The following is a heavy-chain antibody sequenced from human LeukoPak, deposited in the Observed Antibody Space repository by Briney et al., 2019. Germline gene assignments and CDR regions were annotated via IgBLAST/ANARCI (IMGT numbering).Heavy chain of an antibody. Sequence: GGSLRLSCAASGFTFSSYGMHWVRQAPGKGLEWVAVISYDGSNKYYEDSVKGRFTISRDNSKNTLYLQMNSLRAEDTAVYYCARDGSSLDYWGQGTLVTVSS. CDR1: GFTFSSYG. D-gene: IGHD6-13*01. V-gene: IGHV3-30*03. CDR3: ARDGSSLDY. J-gene: IGHJ4*02. CDR2: ISYDGSNK.